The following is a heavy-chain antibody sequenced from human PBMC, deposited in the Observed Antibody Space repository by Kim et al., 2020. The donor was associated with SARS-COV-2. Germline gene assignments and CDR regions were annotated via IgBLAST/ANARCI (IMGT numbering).Heavy chain of an antibody. Sequence: KSRVTIAVDTSKNQFALKLSSVAAADTAVYYCARGRRLLWFGKEGYYFDYWGQGTLVTVSS. V-gene: IGHV4-34*01. D-gene: IGHD3-10*01. J-gene: IGHJ4*02. CDR3: ARGRRLLWFGKEGYYFDY.